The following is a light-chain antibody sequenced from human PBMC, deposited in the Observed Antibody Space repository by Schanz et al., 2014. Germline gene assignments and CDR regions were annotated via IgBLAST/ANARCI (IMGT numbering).Light chain of an antibody. CDR3: SSYTGSTSFWV. J-gene: IGLJ3*02. CDR1: SSDVGGYNY. V-gene: IGLV2-8*01. CDR2: EVS. Sequence: QSALTQPPSASGSPGQSVTISCTGTSSDVGGYNYVSWYQQHPGKAPKLMIYEVSKRPSGVPDRFSGSKSGNTASLTVSGLQAEDEADYYCSSYTGSTSFWVFGGGTKLTV.